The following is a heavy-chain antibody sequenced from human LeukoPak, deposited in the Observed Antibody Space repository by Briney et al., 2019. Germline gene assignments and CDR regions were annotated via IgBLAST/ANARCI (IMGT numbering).Heavy chain of an antibody. D-gene: IGHD3-22*01. V-gene: IGHV3-21*01. Sequence: GGSLRLSCAASGFAFNTYSMNWVRQAPGKGLQWVSSISSSSSYMSYGDSMEGRFTISRDNAEKSLYLQMNSLRAEDTAVHYCVRVIPSRGTLDFWGQGTLVTVSS. CDR3: VRVIPSRGTLDF. J-gene: IGHJ4*02. CDR1: GFAFNTYS. CDR2: ISSSSSYM.